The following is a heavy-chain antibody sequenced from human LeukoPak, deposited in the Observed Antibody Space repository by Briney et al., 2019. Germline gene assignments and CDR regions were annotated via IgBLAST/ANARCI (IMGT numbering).Heavy chain of an antibody. V-gene: IGHV3-23*01. CDR1: GFTFGSYA. CDR3: AKDVRDSSGWNGPPPIYGMDV. Sequence: GGSLRLSCAASGFTFGSYAMSWVRQAPGKGLEWVSAISGRGGNTYYADSVKGRFTISSDNSKNTPYLQMNSLRAEDTAVYYCAKDVRDSSGWNGPPPIYGMDVWGQGTTVTVSS. CDR2: ISGRGGNT. J-gene: IGHJ6*02. D-gene: IGHD6-19*01.